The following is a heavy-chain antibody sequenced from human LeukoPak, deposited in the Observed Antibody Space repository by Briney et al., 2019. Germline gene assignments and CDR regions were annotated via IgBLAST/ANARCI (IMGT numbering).Heavy chain of an antibody. Sequence: GASVKVSCKASGYTFTSYDINWVRQATGQGLEWMGWMNPNSGNTGYAQKFQGRVTITRNTSISTAYMELSSLRSEDTAVYYCARGVVRGVIGYYYYYMDVWGKGTTVTVSS. CDR2: MNPNSGNT. CDR3: ARGVVRGVIGYYYYYMDV. V-gene: IGHV1-8*03. CDR1: GYTFTSYD. J-gene: IGHJ6*03. D-gene: IGHD3-10*01.